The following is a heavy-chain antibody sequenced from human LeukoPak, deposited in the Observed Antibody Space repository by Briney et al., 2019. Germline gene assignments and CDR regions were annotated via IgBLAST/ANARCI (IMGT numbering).Heavy chain of an antibody. J-gene: IGHJ3*02. CDR2: IYYSGST. CDR1: GGSISSGDYY. CDR3: AREPRYNWNDPREAFDI. V-gene: IGHV4-30-4*08. Sequence: SQTLSLTCTVSGGSISSGDYYWRWIRQPPGKGLEWIGYIYYSGSTYYNPSLKSRVTISVDTSKNQFSLKLSSVTAADTAVYYCAREPRYNWNDPREAFDIWGQGTMVTVSS. D-gene: IGHD1-1*01.